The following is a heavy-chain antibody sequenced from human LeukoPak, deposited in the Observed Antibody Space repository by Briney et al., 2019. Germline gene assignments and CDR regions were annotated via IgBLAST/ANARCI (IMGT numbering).Heavy chain of an antibody. Sequence: ASVKVSCKASGYTFTSYYMHWVRQAPGQGLEWMGGIIPIFGTANYAQKFQGRVTITTDESTSTAYMELSSLRSEDTAVYYCARVGPYYYYYYMDVWGKGTTVTVSS. CDR2: IIPIFGTA. CDR1: GYTFTSYY. J-gene: IGHJ6*03. CDR3: ARVGPYYYYYYMDV. V-gene: IGHV1-69*05.